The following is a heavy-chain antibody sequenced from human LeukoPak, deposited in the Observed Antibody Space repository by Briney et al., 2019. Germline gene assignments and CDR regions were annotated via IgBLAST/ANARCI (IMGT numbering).Heavy chain of an antibody. J-gene: IGHJ4*01. Sequence: RAGGSLRLSCAASGLTLTIYWMHSVRQAPGKGLEWVSYISSDSSTIKYADSVKGRFTISRDNSKNTLYLQMNSLRADDTAVYFCATELVRRAAAGSDYWGERWLVTVSS. V-gene: IGHV3-48*01. CDR2: ISSDSSTI. CDR1: GLTLTIYW. CDR3: ATELVRRAAAGSDY. D-gene: IGHD6-13*01.